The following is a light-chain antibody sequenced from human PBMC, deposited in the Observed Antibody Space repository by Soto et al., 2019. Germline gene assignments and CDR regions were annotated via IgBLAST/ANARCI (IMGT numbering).Light chain of an antibody. V-gene: IGLV2-14*01. CDR3: QSYDSSLSGSF. CDR2: DIS. CDR1: SSDVGGYNY. Sequence: QSVLTQPASVSGSPGQSITISCTGTSSDVGGYNYVSWYQQHPGKAPKLMIYDISNRPSGVSDRFSGSKSGNSASLAISGLQAEDEADYYCQSYDSSLSGSFFGTGTKVTVL. J-gene: IGLJ1*01.